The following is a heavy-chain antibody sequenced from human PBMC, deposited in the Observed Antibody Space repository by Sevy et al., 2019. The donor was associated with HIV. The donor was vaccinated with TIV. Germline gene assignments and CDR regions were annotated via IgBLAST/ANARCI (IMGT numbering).Heavy chain of an antibody. CDR1: GYTFTGYY. CDR3: ARDPEKYYYDSSGYYAR. D-gene: IGHD3-22*01. V-gene: IGHV1-2*06. J-gene: IGHJ4*02. Sequence: ASVKVSCKASGYTFTGYYMHWVRQAPGQGLEWMGRINPNSGGTNYAQKFQGRVTMTRDTSISTAYMDLSRLRSDDTAVYYCARDPEKYYYDSSGYYARWGQGILVTVSS. CDR2: INPNSGGT.